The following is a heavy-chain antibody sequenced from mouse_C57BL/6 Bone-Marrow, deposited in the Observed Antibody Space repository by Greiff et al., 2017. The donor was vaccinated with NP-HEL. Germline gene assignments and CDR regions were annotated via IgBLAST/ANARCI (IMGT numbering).Heavy chain of an antibody. D-gene: IGHD3-3*01. CDR3: AREGTLFFDY. Sequence: EVQLQESGPGLVKPSQSLSLTCSVTGYSITSGYYWNWIRQFPGNKLEWMGYISYDGSNNYNPSLKNRISITRDTSKNQFFLKLNSVTTEDTATYYCAREGTLFFDYWGQGTTLTVSS. CDR2: ISYDGSN. CDR1: GYSITSGYY. V-gene: IGHV3-6*01. J-gene: IGHJ2*01.